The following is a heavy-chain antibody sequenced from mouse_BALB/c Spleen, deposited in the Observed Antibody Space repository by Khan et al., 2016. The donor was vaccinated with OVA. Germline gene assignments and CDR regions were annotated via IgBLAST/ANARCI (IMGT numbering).Heavy chain of an antibody. CDR3: AKFTPDYYSMDQ. CDR1: GFSLTSYG. CDR2: IWGDGSL. D-gene: IGHD1-1*01. Sequence: QVQLKESGPGLVAPSQSLSITCTVSGFSLTSYGVNWVRQPPGKGLEWLGVIWGDGSLNYHSTLKSRLIISKDNSKRQVFLTLNSLQTDNTATYYCAKFTPDYYSMDQWGKGTSVTVSS. V-gene: IGHV2-3*01. J-gene: IGHJ4*01.